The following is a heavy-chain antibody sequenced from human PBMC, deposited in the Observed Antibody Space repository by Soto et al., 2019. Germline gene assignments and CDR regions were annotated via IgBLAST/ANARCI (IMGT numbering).Heavy chain of an antibody. V-gene: IGHV1-18*01. Sequence: ASVKVSCKASGYTFTSYGISWVRQAPGRGLEWMGWISAYNGNTNYAQRLQGRVTMTTDTSTSTAYMELRSLRSDDTAVYYCARDDYGDSSVILYYYYGMDVWGQGTTVTVSS. CDR1: GYTFTSYG. CDR3: ARDDYGDSSVILYYYYGMDV. D-gene: IGHD4-17*01. CDR2: ISAYNGNT. J-gene: IGHJ6*02.